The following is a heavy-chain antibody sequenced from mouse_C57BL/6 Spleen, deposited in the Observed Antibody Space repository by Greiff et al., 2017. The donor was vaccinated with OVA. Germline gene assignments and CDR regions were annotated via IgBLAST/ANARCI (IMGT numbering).Heavy chain of an antibody. Sequence: VQRVESGPELVKPGASVKISCKASGYAFSSSWMNWVKQRPGKGLEWIGRIYPGDGDTNYNGKFKGKATLTADKSSSTAYMQLSSLTSEDSAVYFCAREGYDGPFYYAMDYWGQGTSVTVSS. D-gene: IGHD2-3*01. CDR2: IYPGDGDT. CDR1: GYAFSSSW. CDR3: AREGYDGPFYYAMDY. J-gene: IGHJ4*01. V-gene: IGHV1-82*01.